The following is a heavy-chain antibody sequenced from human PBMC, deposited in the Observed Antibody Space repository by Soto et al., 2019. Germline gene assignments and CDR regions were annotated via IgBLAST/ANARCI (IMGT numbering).Heavy chain of an antibody. J-gene: IGHJ4*02. D-gene: IGHD2-15*01. CDR3: ARGGGHILEY. CDR1: GFTFSGYW. CDR2: LNNDGSQT. V-gene: IGHV3-7*04. Sequence: EVQLAESGGTLVQPGGSLRLSCAVSGFTFSGYWMSWVRQAPGKGLEWVAILNNDGSQTDYVDSVRGRLSISRDNTKHSLYLQMNSLRVEDTAVYFCARGGGHILEYWGQGALVTVSS.